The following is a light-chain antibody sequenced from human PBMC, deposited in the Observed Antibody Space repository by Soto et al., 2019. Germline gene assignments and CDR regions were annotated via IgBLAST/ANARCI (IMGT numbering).Light chain of an antibody. CDR3: QQYGSSGT. J-gene: IGKJ1*01. V-gene: IGKV3-20*01. CDR2: GAS. Sequence: EIVLTQSPATLSVSPGERATLSCRASRSVGSLLAWYQQKPGQAPRLLIYGASNRATGIPDRFSGSGSGTDFTLTISRLEPEDFAVYYCQQYGSSGTFGQGTKVDIK. CDR1: RSVGSL.